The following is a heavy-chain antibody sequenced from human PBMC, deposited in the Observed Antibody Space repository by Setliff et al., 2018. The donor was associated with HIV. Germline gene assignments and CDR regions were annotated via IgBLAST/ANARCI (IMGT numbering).Heavy chain of an antibody. CDR1: VGSLSSYY. D-gene: IGHD2-15*01. Sequence: SETLSLTCAVYVGSLSSYYWSWIRQSTGKGLEWIGAINDSGTSNYNPSLESRVTMLIDMSKNQLSLKLSSVTAADTAVYFCARGPIRYSSGVRWFLGVESWYSGIDYWGQGTRVTVSS. CDR3: ARGPIRYSSGVRWFLGVESWYSGIDY. V-gene: IGHV4-34*01. J-gene: IGHJ4*02. CDR2: INDSGTS.